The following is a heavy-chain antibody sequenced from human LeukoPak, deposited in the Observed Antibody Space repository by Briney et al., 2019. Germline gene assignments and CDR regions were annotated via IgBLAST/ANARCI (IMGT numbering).Heavy chain of an antibody. D-gene: IGHD3-3*01. CDR2: IKQDESEK. V-gene: IGHV3-7*01. CDR3: ARERGGYDFWSGYTNGMDV. Sequence: GGSLRLSCAASGFTFSYYWMSWVRQAPGKGLEWVANIKQDESEKYYVDSVKGRFTISRDNAKNSLYLQMNSLRAEDTAVYYCARERGGYDFWSGYTNGMDVWGQGTTINVSS. J-gene: IGHJ6*02. CDR1: GFTFSYYW.